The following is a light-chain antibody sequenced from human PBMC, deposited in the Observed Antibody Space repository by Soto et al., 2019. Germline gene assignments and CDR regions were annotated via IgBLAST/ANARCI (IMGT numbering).Light chain of an antibody. J-gene: IGLJ3*02. V-gene: IGLV1-40*01. CDR2: RNV. CDR3: QSYDSSLTAWV. Sequence: QSVLTQPPSVSAAPGQKVTISCSGSSSNIGNDYVSWYQQLPGTAPKLLIYRNVNRPSGVPDRFSGSKSGASASLAITGLQAEDETDYYCQSYDSSLTAWVFGGGTKLTVL. CDR1: SSNIGNDYV.